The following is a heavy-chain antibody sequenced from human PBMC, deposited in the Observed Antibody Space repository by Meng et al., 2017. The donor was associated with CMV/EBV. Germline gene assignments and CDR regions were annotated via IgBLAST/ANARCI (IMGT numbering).Heavy chain of an antibody. D-gene: IGHD2-2*01. CDR1: GFTFGAYP. V-gene: IGHV3-49*04. CDR3: TREYELGYCSSTSCPYFDY. J-gene: IGHJ4*02. CDR2: IRSKAYGGTT. Sequence: GGSLRLSCTASGFTFGAYPMTWVRQAPGKGLEWVGFIRSKAYGGTTEYAASVKGRFTISRDDSKSSAYLQMNSLKTEDTAVYYCTREYELGYCSSTSCPYFDYWGQGTLVTVSS.